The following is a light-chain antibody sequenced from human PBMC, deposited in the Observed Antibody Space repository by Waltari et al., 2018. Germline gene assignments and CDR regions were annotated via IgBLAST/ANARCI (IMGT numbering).Light chain of an antibody. CDR3: ATWDDSLSGV. Sequence: QSVLTQPPSASGSPGQTITISCSGSTSNIGGNDVYCYQHLPGPSPNLLIHKNNRRPSGVSERFSGSKSVTSASLAISGLRSEDEAYYYCATWDDSLSGVFGGGTKLTVL. V-gene: IGLV1-47*01. J-gene: IGLJ3*02. CDR1: TSNIGGND. CDR2: KNN.